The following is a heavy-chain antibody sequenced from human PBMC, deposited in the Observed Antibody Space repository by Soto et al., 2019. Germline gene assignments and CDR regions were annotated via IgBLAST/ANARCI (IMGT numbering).Heavy chain of an antibody. Sequence: ASVKVSCKASGGTFSSYAISWVRQAPGQGLEWMGGIIPIFGTANYAQKFQGRVTITADESTSTAYMELSSLRSEDTAVYYCAIPKGRLRGGDDAFDIWGQGTMVTVSS. D-gene: IGHD4-17*01. CDR2: IIPIFGTA. J-gene: IGHJ3*02. CDR3: AIPKGRLRGGDDAFDI. CDR1: GGTFSSYA. V-gene: IGHV1-69*13.